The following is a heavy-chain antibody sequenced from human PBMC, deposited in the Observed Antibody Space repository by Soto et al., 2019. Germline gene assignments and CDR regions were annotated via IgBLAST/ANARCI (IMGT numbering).Heavy chain of an antibody. CDR3: ARAHLGYSYGYTPVDY. Sequence: PGGSLRLSCAASGFTFSSYDMHWVRQATGKGLEWVSAIGTAGDTYYPGSVKGRFTISRENAKNSLYLQMNSLRAEDTAVYYCARAHLGYSYGYTPVDYWGQGTLVTVSS. CDR2: IGTAGDT. J-gene: IGHJ4*02. D-gene: IGHD5-18*01. V-gene: IGHV3-13*01. CDR1: GFTFSSYD.